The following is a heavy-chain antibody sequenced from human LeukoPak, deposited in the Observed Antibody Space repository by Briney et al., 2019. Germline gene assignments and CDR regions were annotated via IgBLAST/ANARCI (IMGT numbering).Heavy chain of an antibody. D-gene: IGHD1-26*01. CDR2: ISTSGGST. CDR1: GFTLSNYV. J-gene: IGHJ4*02. CDR3: AKDLVRSDC. Sequence: GSLRLPCAASGFTLSNYVMTWVRQAPGKGLEWVSSISTSGGSTYYADSVKGRFTISRDNSKNTLYLQLNSLRAEDTAVYYCAKDLVRSDCWGQGTLVTVSS. V-gene: IGHV3-23*01.